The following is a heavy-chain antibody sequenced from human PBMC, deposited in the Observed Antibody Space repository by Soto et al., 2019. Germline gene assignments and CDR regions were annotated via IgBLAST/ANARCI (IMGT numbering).Heavy chain of an antibody. Sequence: QVLLVQSGSEVKKPGSSVKFSCKASSGTFDNFAVSWVRQAPGQGFEWVGGIIPFFRTANYAQKFQGRVTITADASRRTGFLELPSLTSDDTAVYYYARVVEKGSGYGFDSWGQGTLVTVSS. V-gene: IGHV1-69*01. J-gene: IGHJ4*02. CDR3: ARVVEKGSGYGFDS. CDR1: SGTFDNFA. D-gene: IGHD5-12*01. CDR2: IIPFFRTA.